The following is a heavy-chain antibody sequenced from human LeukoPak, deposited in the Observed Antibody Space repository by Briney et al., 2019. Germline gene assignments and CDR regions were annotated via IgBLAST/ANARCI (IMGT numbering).Heavy chain of an antibody. Sequence: SETLSLTCTVSGGSISSYYWSWIRQPPGKGLEWIGYIYYSGSTNYNPSLKSRVTISVDTSKNQFSLKLSSVTAADTAVYYCARRRGYYDSSGYYGSGSGWFDPWGQGTLVTVSS. V-gene: IGHV4-59*12. CDR1: GGSISSYY. CDR3: ARRRGYYDSSGYYGSGSGWFDP. J-gene: IGHJ5*02. CDR2: IYYSGST. D-gene: IGHD3-22*01.